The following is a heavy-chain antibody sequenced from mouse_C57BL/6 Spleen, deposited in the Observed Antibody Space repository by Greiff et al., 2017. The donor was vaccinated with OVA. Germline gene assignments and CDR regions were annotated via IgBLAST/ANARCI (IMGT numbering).Heavy chain of an antibody. V-gene: IGHV1-5*01. CDR3: TRSIYYDYDGPPFAY. J-gene: IGHJ3*01. Sequence: VHVKQSGTVLARPGASVKMSCKTSGYTFTSYWMHWVKQRPGQGLEWIGAIYPGNSDTSYNQKFKGKAKLTAVTSASTAYMELSSLTNEDSAVYYCTRSIYYDYDGPPFAYWGQGTLVTVSA. CDR2: IYPGNSDT. CDR1: GYTFTSYW. D-gene: IGHD2-4*01.